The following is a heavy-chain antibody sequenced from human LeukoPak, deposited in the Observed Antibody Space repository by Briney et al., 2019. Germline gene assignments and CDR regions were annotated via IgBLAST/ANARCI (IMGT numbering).Heavy chain of an antibody. J-gene: IGHJ4*02. CDR3: ARGERFLEWLSL. CDR2: INPNSCGT. V-gene: IGHV1-2*02. CDR1: GYTFTGYY. Sequence: ASVKVSCKASGYTFTGYYMHWVRQAPGQGLEWMGWINPNSCGTNYAQKFQGRVTMTRDTSISTAYMELSRLRSDDTAVYYCARGERFLEWLSLWGQGTLVTVSS. D-gene: IGHD3-3*01.